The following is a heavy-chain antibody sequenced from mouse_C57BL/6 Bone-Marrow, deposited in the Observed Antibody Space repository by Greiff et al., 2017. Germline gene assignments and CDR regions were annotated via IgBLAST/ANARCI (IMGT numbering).Heavy chain of an antibody. J-gene: IGHJ3*01. CDR2: IDPSDSYT. D-gene: IGHD1-1*01. Sequence: QVQLQQPGAELVMPGASVKLSCKASGYTFTSFWMHWVKQRPGQGLEWIGEIDPSDSYTNYNQKFKGKSTLTVDKSSSTAYMQLSSLTSEDSAVYYWARSLYGPWFAYWGQETLVTDSA. V-gene: IGHV1-69*01. CDR1: GYTFTSFW. CDR3: ARSLYGPWFAY.